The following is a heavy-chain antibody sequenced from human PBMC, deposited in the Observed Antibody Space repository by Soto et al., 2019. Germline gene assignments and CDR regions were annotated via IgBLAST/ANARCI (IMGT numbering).Heavy chain of an antibody. J-gene: IGHJ4*02. D-gene: IGHD3-3*01. CDR2: VYHTGRT. CDR3: ARDFAYFDS. Sequence: SATLSLTCTVSGGSFKSGSYSWSWIRQPPGKGLEWLGYVYHTGRTSYHPSLKSRVSISMDTSKNQFSLNLDSVTAADTAVYFCARDFAYFDSWGQGTLVTVSS. V-gene: IGHV4-61*01. CDR1: GGSFKSGSYS.